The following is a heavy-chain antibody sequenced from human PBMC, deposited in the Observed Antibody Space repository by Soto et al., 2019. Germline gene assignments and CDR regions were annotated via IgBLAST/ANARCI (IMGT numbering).Heavy chain of an antibody. V-gene: IGHV4-39*01. J-gene: IGHJ4*02. D-gene: IGHD2-15*01. Sequence: AETRAVTCTVSGGSISSSRYYGGWIRQPPGKGLEGMGRIYFDGSTSYKSSLKSRVTISLDTSKNQFSLKLPSVTAADTAVYSCGKVLIGATRHTDFDSWGQGTLVTVSS. CDR1: GGSISSSRYY. CDR3: GKVLIGATRHTDFDS. CDR2: IYFDGST.